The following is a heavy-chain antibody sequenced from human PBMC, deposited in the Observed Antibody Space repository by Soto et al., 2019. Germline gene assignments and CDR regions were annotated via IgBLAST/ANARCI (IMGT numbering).Heavy chain of an antibody. CDR3: AAGKSSGTYLYYYYYGMDV. CDR1: GFTFTSSA. CDR2: XXXXXXXX. V-gene: IGHV1-58*01. Sequence: SVKVSCKASGFTFTSSAVQWVRQARGQRLEWIGWXXXXXXXXXXXXXXQERLTITRDMSTGTAYMELSSLRSEDTAVYFCAAGKSSGTYLYYYYYGMDVWGQGTTVTVSS. J-gene: IGHJ6*02. D-gene: IGHD1-26*01.